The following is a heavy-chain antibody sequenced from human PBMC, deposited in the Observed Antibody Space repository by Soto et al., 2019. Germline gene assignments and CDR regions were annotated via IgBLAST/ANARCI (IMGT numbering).Heavy chain of an antibody. CDR2: IPYSGST. CDR3: AGLRAGGVGTPLDY. Sequence: QLQLQESGPGLVKPSETLSLICTVSGGSISSSSYYWGWIRQPPGKGLEWIGSIPYSGSTYYSPSLRSRVTMSVDTSKNQFSLRLSSVTAADTAVYYCAGLRAGGVGTPLDYWGQGTLVTVSS. V-gene: IGHV4-39*01. CDR1: GGSISSSSYY. D-gene: IGHD1-26*01. J-gene: IGHJ4*02.